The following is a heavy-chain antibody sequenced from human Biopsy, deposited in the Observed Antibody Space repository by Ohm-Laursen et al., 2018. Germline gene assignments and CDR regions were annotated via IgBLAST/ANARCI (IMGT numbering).Heavy chain of an antibody. CDR1: GYTFTGYY. Sequence: ASVKVSCKASGYTFTGYYMHWVRQAPGQGLEWMGWNNPNSGGTNYAQKFQGRVTMTRDTSISTAYMELSRLRSDDTAVYYCATITRGATRFPFDYWGQGTLVTVSS. J-gene: IGHJ4*02. D-gene: IGHD1-26*01. V-gene: IGHV1-2*02. CDR2: NNPNSGGT. CDR3: ATITRGATRFPFDY.